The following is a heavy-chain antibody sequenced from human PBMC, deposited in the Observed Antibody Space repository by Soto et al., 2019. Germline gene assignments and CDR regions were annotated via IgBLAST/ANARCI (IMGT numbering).Heavy chain of an antibody. D-gene: IGHD6-13*01. CDR1: GYTFTGYY. V-gene: IGHV1-2*02. Sequence: QVQLVQSGAEVKKPGASVKVSCKASGYTFTGYYMHWVRQAPGQGLEWMGWINPNSGGTNYAQKFQGRVTMTRDTSISTAYMELSRLGSDDTAVYYCARGAGYSSSWPFYYFDYWGQGTLVTVSS. CDR3: ARGAGYSSSWPFYYFDY. CDR2: INPNSGGT. J-gene: IGHJ4*02.